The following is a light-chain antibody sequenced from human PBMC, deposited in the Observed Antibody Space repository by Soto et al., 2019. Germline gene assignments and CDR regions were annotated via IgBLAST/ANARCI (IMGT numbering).Light chain of an antibody. J-gene: IGLJ2*01. CDR1: SSNIGSPT. CDR2: SNT. CDR3: AAWDDSLNDVV. V-gene: IGLV1-44*01. Sequence: QSVLTQPTSSSGTPGQTIAISCSGGSSNIGSPTLNWYQQLPGTAPRLIIYSNTHRPSGVPDRFSCSKSGTSASLAISGLQSEYEGDYYCAAWDDSLNDVVFGGGTKLTVL.